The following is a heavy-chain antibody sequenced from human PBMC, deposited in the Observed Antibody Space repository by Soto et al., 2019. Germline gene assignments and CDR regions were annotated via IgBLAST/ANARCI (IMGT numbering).Heavy chain of an antibody. V-gene: IGHV2-5*01. Sequence: SGPTLVNPTQTLTLTCTFSGFSLSTSGVGMGWIRQPPGKALEWLALIYWNDDKRYSPSLRSRLTITKDTSKNQVVLTMTNMDPVDTATYYCARQLLVFAGNWFDPWGQGTLVTVSS. J-gene: IGHJ5*02. CDR2: IYWNDDK. CDR1: GFSLSTSGVG. D-gene: IGHD3-10*01. CDR3: ARQLLVFAGNWFDP.